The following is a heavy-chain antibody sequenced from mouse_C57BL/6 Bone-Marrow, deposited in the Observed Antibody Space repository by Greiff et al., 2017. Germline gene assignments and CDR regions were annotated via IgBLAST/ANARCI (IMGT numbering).Heavy chain of an antibody. J-gene: IGHJ2*01. CDR2: IDPENGDT. V-gene: IGHV14-4*01. CDR3: TTWSFFDY. Sequence: VQLKESGAELVRPGASVKLSCTASGFNIKDDYMHWVKQRPEQGLEWIGWIDPENGDTEYASKFQGKATITADTSSNTAYLQLSSLTSEDTAVYYCTTWSFFDYWGQGTTLTVSS. CDR1: GFNIKDDY.